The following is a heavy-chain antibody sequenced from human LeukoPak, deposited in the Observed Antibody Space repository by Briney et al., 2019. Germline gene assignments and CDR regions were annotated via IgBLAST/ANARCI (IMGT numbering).Heavy chain of an antibody. Sequence: GRSLRLSCAASGFTFSSYAMSWVRQAPGKGLEWVSAISGSGGSTYYADSVKGRFTISRDNSKNTLYLQMNSLRAEDTAVYYCAKAVLRFLEWPKGTDAFDIWGQGTMVTVSS. CDR2: ISGSGGST. V-gene: IGHV3-23*01. D-gene: IGHD3-3*01. CDR1: GFTFSSYA. CDR3: AKAVLRFLEWPKGTDAFDI. J-gene: IGHJ3*02.